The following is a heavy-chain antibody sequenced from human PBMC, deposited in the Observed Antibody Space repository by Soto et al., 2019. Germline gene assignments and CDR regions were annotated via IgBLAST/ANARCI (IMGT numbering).Heavy chain of an antibody. CDR1: GFTFSSYA. CDR2: ISGSGGSR. CDR3: AKDGGGDDSTYDY. V-gene: IGHV3-23*01. Sequence: EVQLLESGGGLVQPGGSLRLSCAASGFTFSSYAMSWVRQAPGKGLEWVSAISGSGGSRYYADSVKGRFTISRDNSKNTLYLQMNSLRAEDTAVYYCAKDGGGDDSTYDYWGQGTLVTVSS. J-gene: IGHJ4*02. D-gene: IGHD2-15*01.